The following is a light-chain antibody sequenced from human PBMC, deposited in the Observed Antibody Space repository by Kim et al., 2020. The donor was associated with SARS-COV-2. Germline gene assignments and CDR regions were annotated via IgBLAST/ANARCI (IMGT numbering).Light chain of an antibody. V-gene: IGLV3-19*01. CDR2: GKN. CDR3: NSRDSSGNHLV. CDR1: SLRSYY. Sequence: QDPAVSVALGQTVRITCQGDSLRSYYASWYQQKPGQAPVLVIYGKNNRPSGIPDRFSGSSSGNTASLTITGAQAEDEADYYCNSRDSSGNHLVFGGGTQL. J-gene: IGLJ3*02.